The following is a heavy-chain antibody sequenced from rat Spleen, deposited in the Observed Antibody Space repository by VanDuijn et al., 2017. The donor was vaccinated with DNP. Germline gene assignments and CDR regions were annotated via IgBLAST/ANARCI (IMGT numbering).Heavy chain of an antibody. CDR3: ARWTRYFDY. J-gene: IGHJ2*01. V-gene: IGHV3-1*01. Sequence: EVQLQESGSVLVKPSQSLSLTFSVTGYSITSNYWGWIRKFPGNKMEYIGHISYSGSTNYNPSLKSRISITRDTSKNHFFLHLNSVTSEDTATYYCARWTRYFDYWGQGVMVTVSS. CDR2: ISYSGST. D-gene: IGHD1-7*01. CDR1: GYSITSNY.